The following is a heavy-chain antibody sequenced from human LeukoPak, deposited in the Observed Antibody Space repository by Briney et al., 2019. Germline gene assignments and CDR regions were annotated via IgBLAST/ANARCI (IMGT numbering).Heavy chain of an antibody. CDR3: ATHCSGVSCYGSDGP. D-gene: IGHD2-15*01. J-gene: IGHJ5*02. Sequence: ASVKVSCKASGHTFPGSGISWVRQAPGQGLEWMGWISAYNSDTNYAQEFHGRVTMTTDTPTSTAYMELRSLRSDDTAVCYCATHCSGVSCYGSDGPWGQGTLVTVSS. CDR2: ISAYNSDT. V-gene: IGHV1-18*01. CDR1: GHTFPGSG.